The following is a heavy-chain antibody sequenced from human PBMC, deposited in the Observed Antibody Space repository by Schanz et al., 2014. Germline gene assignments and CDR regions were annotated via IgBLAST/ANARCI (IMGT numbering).Heavy chain of an antibody. Sequence: EVQLVESGGGLVQPGGSLRLSCAASGFTFSSYAMNWVRQAPGKGLEWVGRIKSKVDGGTTDNAAPVQGRFTISRDDSKNTLHLQMNSLKTEDTAVYYCSTDLTAVDYDAIGLWGQGTMVTVSS. V-gene: IGHV3-15*01. CDR2: IKSKVDGGTT. D-gene: IGHD4-17*01. J-gene: IGHJ3*01. CDR3: STDLTAVDYDAIGL. CDR1: GFTFSSYA.